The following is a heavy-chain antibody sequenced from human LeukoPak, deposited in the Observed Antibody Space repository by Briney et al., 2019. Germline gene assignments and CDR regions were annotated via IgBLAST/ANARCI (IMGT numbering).Heavy chain of an antibody. J-gene: IGHJ4*02. V-gene: IGHV4-38-2*02. CDR3: ARGGYSSGWYVY. Sequence: SETLSLTCTVSGYSISSGYYWGWIRQPPGKGLEWIGSIYHSGSTYYSPSLKSRVTISVDTSKNQFSLKLSSVTAADTAVYYCARGGYSSGWYVYWGQGTLVTVSS. D-gene: IGHD6-19*01. CDR1: GYSISSGYY. CDR2: IYHSGST.